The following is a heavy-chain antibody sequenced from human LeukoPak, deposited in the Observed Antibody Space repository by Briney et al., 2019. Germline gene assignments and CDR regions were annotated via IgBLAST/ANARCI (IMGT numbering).Heavy chain of an antibody. Sequence: SETLSLTCAVYGGSFSGYYWSWIRQPPGKGLEWIGEINHSGSTNYNPSLKSRVTISVDTSKNELSLKLSSVTAADTAVYYCARSQSNYDILTGYYYNYGMDVWGQGTTVTVSS. D-gene: IGHD3-9*01. V-gene: IGHV4-34*01. CDR3: ARSQSNYDILTGYYYNYGMDV. J-gene: IGHJ6*02. CDR1: GGSFSGYY. CDR2: INHSGST.